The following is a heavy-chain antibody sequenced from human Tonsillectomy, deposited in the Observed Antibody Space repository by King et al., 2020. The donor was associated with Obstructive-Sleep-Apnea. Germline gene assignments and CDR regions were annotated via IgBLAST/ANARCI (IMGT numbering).Heavy chain of an antibody. CDR3: ARVSSIGMYYYYYYGMDV. V-gene: IGHV2-26*01. CDR1: GFSLSNARMG. J-gene: IGHJ6*02. CDR2: IFSNDEK. D-gene: IGHD3-22*01. Sequence: VTLKESGPVLVKPTETLTLTCTVSGFSLSNARMGVSWIRQPPGKALEWLAHIFSNDEKSYSTSLKSRLTISKDTSKSQVVLTMTNMDPVDTATYYCARVSSIGMYYYYYYGMDVWGQGTTVTVSS.